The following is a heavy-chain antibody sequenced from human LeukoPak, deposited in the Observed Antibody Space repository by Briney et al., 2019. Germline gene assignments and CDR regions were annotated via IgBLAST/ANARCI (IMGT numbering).Heavy chain of an antibody. CDR1: GGSFSGYY. V-gene: IGHV4-34*01. Sequence: PSETLSLTCAVYGGSFSGYYWSWIRQPPGKGLEWIGEINHSGSTNYNPSLKSRVTISVDTSKNQFSLKLSSMTAADTAVYYCARKYYYDSSGYHYGEYFQHWGQGTLVTVSS. J-gene: IGHJ1*01. D-gene: IGHD3-22*01. CDR3: ARKYYYDSSGYHYGEYFQH. CDR2: INHSGST.